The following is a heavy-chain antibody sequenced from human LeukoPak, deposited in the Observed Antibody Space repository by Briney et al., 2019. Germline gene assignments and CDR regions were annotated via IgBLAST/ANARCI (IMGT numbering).Heavy chain of an antibody. CDR1: GGTFSSYA. D-gene: IGHD3-10*01. J-gene: IGHJ4*02. Sequence: ASVKVSCKASGGTFSSYAISWVRQAPGQGLEWMGGIIPIFGTANYAQKFQGRVTITADESTSTAYMELSSLRSEDTAVYYCARPYGSGSYSPFDYWGQGTLVTVSS. CDR3: ARPYGSGSYSPFDY. CDR2: IIPIFGTA. V-gene: IGHV1-69*13.